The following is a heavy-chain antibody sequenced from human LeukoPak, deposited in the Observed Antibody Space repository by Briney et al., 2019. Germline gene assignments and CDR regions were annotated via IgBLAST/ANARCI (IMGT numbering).Heavy chain of an antibody. CDR2: IIPIFGTA. D-gene: IGHD3-10*01. V-gene: IGHV1-69*13. CDR1: GGTFSSYA. Sequence: ASVKVSCKASGGTFSSYAISWVRQAPGQGLEWMGGIIPIFGTANYAQKFQGRVTITADESTSTAYMELSSLRSEDTAVYYCARVTPYYGSGKDYYYYYMDVWGKGTTVTISS. CDR3: ARVTPYYGSGKDYYYYYMDV. J-gene: IGHJ6*03.